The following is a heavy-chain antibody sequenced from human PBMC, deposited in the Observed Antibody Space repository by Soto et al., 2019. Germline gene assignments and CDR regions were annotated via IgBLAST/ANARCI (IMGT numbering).Heavy chain of an antibody. CDR1: GFTFSSYS. J-gene: IGHJ6*02. Sequence: PGGSLRLSCAASGFTFSSYSMNWVRQAPGKGLEWVSSISSSSSYIYYADSVKGRFTISRDNAKNSLYLQMNSLRAEDTAVYYCAREYDSSGYYYGYYYGMDVWGQGTTVTVSS. D-gene: IGHD3-22*01. CDR3: AREYDSSGYYYGYYYGMDV. V-gene: IGHV3-21*01. CDR2: ISSSSSYI.